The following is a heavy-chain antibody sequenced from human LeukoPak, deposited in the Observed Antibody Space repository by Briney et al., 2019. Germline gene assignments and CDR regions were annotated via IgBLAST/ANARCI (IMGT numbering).Heavy chain of an antibody. CDR3: ARALGAIVPGMGYYMDV. CDR1: GGTFSTSA. D-gene: IGHD2-2*01. J-gene: IGHJ6*03. V-gene: IGHV1-69*13. Sequence: GASVKVSCKASGGTFSTSATSWVRQAPGQGLEWMGGIIPIFGTANYAQKFQGRVTITADESTSTAYMELSSLRSEDTAVYYCARALGAIVPGMGYYMDVWGKGTTVTISS. CDR2: IIPIFGTA.